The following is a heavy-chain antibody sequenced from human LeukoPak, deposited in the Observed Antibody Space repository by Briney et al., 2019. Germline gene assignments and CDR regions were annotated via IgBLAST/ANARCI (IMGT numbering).Heavy chain of an antibody. D-gene: IGHD2-21*01. V-gene: IGHV1-8*03. CDR2: MNPNSGNT. CDR3: ARGRIVVGNFDY. J-gene: IGHJ4*02. Sequence: ASVKVSCKASGYTFTSYDINWVRQATGQGLEWMGWMNPNSGNTGYAQKFQGRVTITRNTSISTAYMELSSLRSEDTAVYYCARGRIVVGNFDYWGQGTLVTASS. CDR1: GYTFTSYD.